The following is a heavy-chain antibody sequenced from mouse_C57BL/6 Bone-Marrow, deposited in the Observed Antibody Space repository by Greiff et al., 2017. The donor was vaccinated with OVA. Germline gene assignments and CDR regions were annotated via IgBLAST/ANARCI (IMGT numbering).Heavy chain of an antibody. CDR3: ARSIYYDYDYAMDY. CDR2: INPSSGYT. V-gene: IGHV1-4*01. J-gene: IGHJ4*01. CDR1: GYTFTSYT. Sequence: QVQLQQSGAELARPGASVKMSCKASGYTFTSYTMNWVKQRPGQGLEWIGYINPSSGYTKYNQKFKDKATLTADKSSSTAYMQLSSLTSEDSAVYYCARSIYYDYDYAMDYWGQGTSVTVSS. D-gene: IGHD2-4*01.